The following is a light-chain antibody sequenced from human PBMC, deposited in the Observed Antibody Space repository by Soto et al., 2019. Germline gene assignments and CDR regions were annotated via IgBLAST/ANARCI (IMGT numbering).Light chain of an antibody. CDR1: QSVSSN. CDR2: DAS. Sequence: EIVMTQSPATLSVSPGERATLSCRASQSVSSNLAWYQQKPGQATRLLIYDASARATGVPARFSGSGSGTEFTLTISSLQSEDFAVYYCQHYNDWVKTFGQGTNLEIK. CDR3: QHYNDWVKT. V-gene: IGKV3-15*01. J-gene: IGKJ2*01.